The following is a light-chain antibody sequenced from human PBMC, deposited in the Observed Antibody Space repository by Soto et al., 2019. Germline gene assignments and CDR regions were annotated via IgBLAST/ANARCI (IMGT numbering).Light chain of an antibody. V-gene: IGLV2-23*02. Sequence: QSVLTQPASVSGSPGQSITISCTGTSSDVGSYNLVSWYQQHPGKAPKLMIYEVSKRPSGVSNRFSGSKSGNTASLTISGLQAEDEADYYCCSYAGRSTSLYVFGTGTKVTVL. CDR1: SSDVGSYNL. J-gene: IGLJ1*01. CDR2: EVS. CDR3: CSYAGRSTSLYV.